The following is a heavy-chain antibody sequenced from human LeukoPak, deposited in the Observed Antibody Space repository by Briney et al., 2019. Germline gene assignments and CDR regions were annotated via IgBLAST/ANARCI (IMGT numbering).Heavy chain of an antibody. D-gene: IGHD3-22*01. CDR2: IYYSGRA. CDR1: GGSISSSSYY. J-gene: IGHJ1*01. V-gene: IGHV4-39*01. Sequence: SETLSLTCSVSGGSISSSSYYWGWIRQPPGKGLEWIGEIYYSGRAYYNSSLKSRLTISVDTSWNQFSLTLSSVTAADTDVYYCARRRYYDSTGYLDWGQGTLVSVST. CDR3: ARRRYYDSTGYLD.